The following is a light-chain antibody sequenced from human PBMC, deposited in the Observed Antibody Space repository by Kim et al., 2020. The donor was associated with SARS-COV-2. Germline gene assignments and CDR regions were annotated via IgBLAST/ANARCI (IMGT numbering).Light chain of an antibody. CDR2: GAS. Sequence: EIVMTQSPATLSVSPGERATLSCRASQSVSSDLAWYQQKPGQAPRLLIYGASTRGTGIPARFSGSGSGTEFTLTISSLQSEDFAVYYCQQYNKWPRAFGQGTKVDIK. J-gene: IGKJ2*01. CDR1: QSVSSD. V-gene: IGKV3-15*01. CDR3: QQYNKWPRA.